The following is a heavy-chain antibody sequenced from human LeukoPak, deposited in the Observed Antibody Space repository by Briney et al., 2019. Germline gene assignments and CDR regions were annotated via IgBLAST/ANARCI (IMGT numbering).Heavy chain of an antibody. Sequence: GGSLRLSCAASGFTVSSNYMSWVRKAPGKGLEWISAISSGGVDTFYADSVQGRFTISRDISKNTLYLQMDSLRADDTAVYYCAKPSKYGNFFDYWGQGTLVTVSS. J-gene: IGHJ4*02. D-gene: IGHD2-2*01. CDR1: GFTVSSNY. V-gene: IGHV3-23*01. CDR3: AKPSKYGNFFDY. CDR2: ISSGGVDT.